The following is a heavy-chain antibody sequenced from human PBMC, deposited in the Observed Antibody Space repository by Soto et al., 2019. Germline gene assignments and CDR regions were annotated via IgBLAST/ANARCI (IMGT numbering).Heavy chain of an antibody. Sequence: PGESLKISCRGSGYSFTSYCIGWVRQMPGKGLEWMGIIYPGDSDTRYSPSFQGQVTISADKSISTAYLQWSSLKASDTAMYYCARLQSDIVVVPAVIRHYYYGMDVWGQGTTVTVSS. J-gene: IGHJ6*02. CDR1: GYSFTSYC. CDR2: IYPGDSDT. CDR3: ARLQSDIVVVPAVIRHYYYGMDV. V-gene: IGHV5-51*01. D-gene: IGHD2-2*02.